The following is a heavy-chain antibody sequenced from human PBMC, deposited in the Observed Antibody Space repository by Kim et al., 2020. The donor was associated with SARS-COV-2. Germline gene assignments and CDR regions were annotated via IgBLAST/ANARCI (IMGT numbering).Heavy chain of an antibody. V-gene: IGHV4-59*01. CDR3: ARDLLYYYDSSGYYYYYYGMDV. Sequence: SETLSLTCTVSGGSISSYYWSWIRQPPGKGLEWIGYIYYSGSTNYNPSLKSRVTISVDTSKNQFSLKLSSVTAADTAVYYCARDLLYYYDSSGYYYYYYGMDVGGQGTTVTVSS. D-gene: IGHD3-22*01. J-gene: IGHJ6*02. CDR1: GGSISSYY. CDR2: IYYSGST.